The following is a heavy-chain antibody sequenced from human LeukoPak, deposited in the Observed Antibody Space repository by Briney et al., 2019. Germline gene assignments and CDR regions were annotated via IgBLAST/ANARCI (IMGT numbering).Heavy chain of an antibody. CDR3: AKRSLQLWFFDY. CDR1: GFTFSSYA. J-gene: IGHJ4*02. V-gene: IGHV3-23*01. D-gene: IGHD5-18*01. CDR2: ISGSGGST. Sequence: GGSLRLSCAASGFTFSSYAMSWVRQAPGKGLEWVSTISGSGGSTYYADSVKGRFTISRDNSKNTLYLQMNSLRAEDTAVYYCAKRSLQLWFFDYWDQGTLVTVSS.